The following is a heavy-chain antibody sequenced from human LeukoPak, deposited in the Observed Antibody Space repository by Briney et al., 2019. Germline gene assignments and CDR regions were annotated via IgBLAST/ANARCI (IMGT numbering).Heavy chain of an antibody. CDR2: VSGSGSST. CDR3: AKSVDGYNYAGRFFDY. CDR1: GFTFGSYA. D-gene: IGHD5-24*01. J-gene: IGHJ4*02. V-gene: IGHV3-23*01. Sequence: PGGSLRLSCAASGFTFGSYAMNWVRQAPGKGLEWVSGVSGSGSSTYYADSVKGRFTISRDKSKNTLFLQMSSLRAEDTAVYYCAKSVDGYNYAGRFFDYWGQGTLVTVSS.